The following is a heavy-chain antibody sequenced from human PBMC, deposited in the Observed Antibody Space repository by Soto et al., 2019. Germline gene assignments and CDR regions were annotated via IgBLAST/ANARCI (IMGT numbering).Heavy chain of an antibody. CDR1: GGSISSYY. J-gene: IGHJ4*02. CDR3: ARARDNYDFWSGSPYIDY. D-gene: IGHD3-3*01. V-gene: IGHV4-59*01. CDR2: IYYSGST. Sequence: QVQLQESGPGLVKPSETLSLTCTVSGGSISSYYWSWIRQPPGKGLEWIGYIYYSGSTNYNPSLKSRVTISVDTSKNQFSLKLSSVTAADTAVYYCARARDNYDFWSGSPYIDYLGQGTLVTVSS.